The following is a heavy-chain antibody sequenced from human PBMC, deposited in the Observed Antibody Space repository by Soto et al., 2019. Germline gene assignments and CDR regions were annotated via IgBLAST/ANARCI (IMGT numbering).Heavy chain of an antibody. D-gene: IGHD6-13*01. Sequence: QVQLVESGGGVVQPGRSLRLSCAASGFTFSSYGMHWVRQAPGKGLEWVAVIWYDGSNKYYADSVKGRFTISRDNSKNTLYLQMNSLRAEDTAVYYCARELRSKGAAAGYYYYYYGLDVWGQGNTVTVSS. CDR3: ARELRSKGAAAGYYYYYYGLDV. CDR2: IWYDGSNK. J-gene: IGHJ6*02. CDR1: GFTFSSYG. V-gene: IGHV3-33*01.